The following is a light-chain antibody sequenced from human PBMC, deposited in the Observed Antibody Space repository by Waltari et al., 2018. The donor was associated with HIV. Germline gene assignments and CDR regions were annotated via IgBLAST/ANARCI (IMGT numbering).Light chain of an antibody. V-gene: IGLV1-44*01. CDR3: ASWDGSLNGWV. CDR1: SSNIGRDT. CDR2: NNN. Sequence: QSVLTQPPSASGTPGQRVTISCSGGSSNIGRDTVNWYQHLPGTPPKLLIYNNNRRPSGVPDRFSGSKSGTSASLAISGLQSEVEADYYWASWDGSLNGWVFGGGTKLTVL. J-gene: IGLJ3*02.